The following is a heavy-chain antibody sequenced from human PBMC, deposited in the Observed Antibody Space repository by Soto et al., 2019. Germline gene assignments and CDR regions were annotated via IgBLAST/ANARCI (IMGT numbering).Heavy chain of an antibody. V-gene: IGHV3-23*01. Sequence: PVGSLRLSCAASGFTFSSYAMSWVRQAPGKGLEWVSAISGSGGSTYYADSVKGRFTISRDNSKNTLYLQMNSLRAEDTAVYYCAKDLAVAGTPSPFDYWGQGTLVTVSS. J-gene: IGHJ4*02. CDR2: ISGSGGST. CDR1: GFTFSSYA. D-gene: IGHD6-19*01. CDR3: AKDLAVAGTPSPFDY.